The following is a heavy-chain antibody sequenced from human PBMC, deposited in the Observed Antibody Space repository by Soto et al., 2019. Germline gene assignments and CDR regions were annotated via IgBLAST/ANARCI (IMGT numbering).Heavy chain of an antibody. V-gene: IGHV1-46*03. CDR1: GYTFTSYY. CDR3: ASGSGSYYKTHYYSYYMEV. CDR2: INPSGGST. Sequence: ASVKVSFKASGYTFTSYYMHWVRQAPGQGLEWMGIINPSGGSTSYAQKFQGRVTMTRDTSTSTVYMELSSLRSEDTAVYYCASGSGSYYKTHYYSYYMEVWGKGTTVTVSS. J-gene: IGHJ6*03. D-gene: IGHD3-10*01.